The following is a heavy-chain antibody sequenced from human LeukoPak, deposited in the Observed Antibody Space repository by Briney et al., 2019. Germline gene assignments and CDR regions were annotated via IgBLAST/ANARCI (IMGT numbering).Heavy chain of an antibody. CDR2: ISCTSTYI. J-gene: IGHJ4*02. CDR3: ATETNGRHYDY. V-gene: IGHV3-21*06. Sequence: GGSLRLSCAASGFTFSTYTMNWVRQAPGKRLEWVSSISCTSTYIHYGDSVKGRFTISRDNANNFLYLQMNSLRAEDTAVYYCATETNGRHYDYWGQGTLLTVSS. CDR1: GFTFSTYT. D-gene: IGHD1-14*01.